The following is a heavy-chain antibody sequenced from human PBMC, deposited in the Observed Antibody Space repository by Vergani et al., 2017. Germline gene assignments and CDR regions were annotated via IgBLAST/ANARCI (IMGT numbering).Heavy chain of an antibody. D-gene: IGHD3-16*01. Sequence: QVQLVESGGGVVQRGGSLRLYCATSGFTLSNYDMQWIRQGPGKGLEFVAFIQFDGSNQYYADSVKGRFTLSRDFPKNTLYLQMNSLRTDYTATYYCAKHFRGWGIDYWGQGTQVIVSS. CDR3: AKHFRGWGIDY. CDR1: GFTLSNYD. CDR2: IQFDGSNQ. J-gene: IGHJ4*02. V-gene: IGHV3-30*02.